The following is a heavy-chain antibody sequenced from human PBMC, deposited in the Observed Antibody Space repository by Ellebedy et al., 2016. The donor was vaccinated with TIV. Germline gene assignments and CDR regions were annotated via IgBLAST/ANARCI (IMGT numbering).Heavy chain of an antibody. Sequence: GGSLRLSXAASGFTFSSYGMHWVRQAPGKGLEWVAVISYDGSNKYYADSVKGRFTISRDNSKNTLYLQMNSLRAEDTAVYYCARDRRWELRRGRDAFDIWGQGTMVTVSS. V-gene: IGHV3-30*03. CDR2: ISYDGSNK. CDR3: ARDRRWELRRGRDAFDI. CDR1: GFTFSSYG. J-gene: IGHJ3*02. D-gene: IGHD1-26*01.